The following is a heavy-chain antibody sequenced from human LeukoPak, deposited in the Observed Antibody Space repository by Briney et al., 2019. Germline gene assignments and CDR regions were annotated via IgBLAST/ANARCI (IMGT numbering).Heavy chain of an antibody. CDR1: GFTFDDYA. Sequence: PGGSLRLSCAASGFTFDDYAMHWVRQAPGKGLEWVPGISWNSGSIGYADSVKGRFTISRDNAKNSLYLQMNSLRAEDTALYYCAKGEPSTDIVVVPAAMYDAFDIWGQGTMVTVSS. J-gene: IGHJ3*02. CDR3: AKGEPSTDIVVVPAAMYDAFDI. V-gene: IGHV3-9*01. CDR2: ISWNSGSI. D-gene: IGHD2-2*01.